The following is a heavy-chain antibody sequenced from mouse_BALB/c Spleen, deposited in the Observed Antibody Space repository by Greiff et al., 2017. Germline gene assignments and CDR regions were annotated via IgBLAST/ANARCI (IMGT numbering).Heavy chain of an antibody. CDR1: GYTFTSYT. CDR2: INPSSGYT. Sequence: QVQLQQSGAELARPGASVKMSCKASGYTFTSYTMHWVKQRPGQGLEWIGYINPSSGYTNYNQKFKDKATLTEDKSSSTAYMQLSSLTSEDSVVYYCARDYYGSSSFAYWGQGTLVTVSA. V-gene: IGHV1-4*01. J-gene: IGHJ3*01. CDR3: ARDYYGSSSFAY. D-gene: IGHD1-1*01.